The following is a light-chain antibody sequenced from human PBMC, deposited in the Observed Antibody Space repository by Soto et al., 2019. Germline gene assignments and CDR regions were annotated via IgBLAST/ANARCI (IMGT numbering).Light chain of an antibody. J-gene: IGKJ1*01. CDR2: DAS. Sequence: PMTQSPSTLSASVGDRVTMTCRASQSISSWLAWYQQKPGKAPKLLIYDASSLESGVPSRFSGSGSGTEFTLTISSLQPDDFATYYCQQYNSYSRTFGQGTKVDIK. CDR3: QQYNSYSRT. CDR1: QSISSW. V-gene: IGKV1-5*01.